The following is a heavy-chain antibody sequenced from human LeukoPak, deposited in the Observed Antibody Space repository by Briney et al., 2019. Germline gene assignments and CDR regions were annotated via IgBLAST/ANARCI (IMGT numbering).Heavy chain of an antibody. CDR1: GFTFSSYG. CDR3: AKDGGFYGENFDY. Sequence: PGGSLRLSCAASGFTFSSYGMHWVRRAPCKGLEWVAVISYDGNSKYYADSVKGRFTISRDNSKNTLFLQMNSLRADDTAVFYCAKDGGFYGENFDYRGQGTLVTVSS. CDR2: ISYDGNSK. D-gene: IGHD4-17*01. V-gene: IGHV3-30*18. J-gene: IGHJ4*02.